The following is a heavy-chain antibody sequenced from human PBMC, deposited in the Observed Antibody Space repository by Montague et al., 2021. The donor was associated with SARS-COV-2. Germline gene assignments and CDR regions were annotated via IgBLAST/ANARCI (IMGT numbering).Heavy chain of an antibody. J-gene: IGHJ5*01. CDR1: GFTFSNYA. CDR2: ISFAGNDR. V-gene: IGHV3-30*09. D-gene: IGHD2-21*02. Sequence: SLRLSCAASGFTFSNYAMHWVRQAPGKGLEWVAVISFAGNDRYYGDSVRGRFAISRDNSQNTLYLQMNSLRTEDTAVYYCSRGSFDSCGGDCYSDSWGRGTLVTVSS. CDR3: SRGSFDSCGGDCYSDS.